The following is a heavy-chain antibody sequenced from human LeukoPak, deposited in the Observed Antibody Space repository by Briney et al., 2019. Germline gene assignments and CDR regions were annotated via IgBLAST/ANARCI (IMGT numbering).Heavy chain of an antibody. Sequence: SETLSLTCSVSGGSISSNSFYWDWIRQPPGKGLEWIGSIYYSGSTFYSSSLESRVSLSVDMSKNQFSLKLTSVTAADTAVYYCARQGADYFYYYVDVWGEGTTVAVSS. CDR3: ARQGADYFYYYVDV. CDR2: IYYSGST. D-gene: IGHD3-16*01. CDR1: GGSISSNSFY. V-gene: IGHV4-39*01. J-gene: IGHJ6*03.